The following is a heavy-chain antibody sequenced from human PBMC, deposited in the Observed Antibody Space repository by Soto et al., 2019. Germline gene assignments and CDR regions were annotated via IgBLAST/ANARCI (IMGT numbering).Heavy chain of an antibody. Sequence: QVQLQESGPGLVKPSETLSLTCIVSGGSISNYYWSWIRQPPGKGLEWIGCIYYSGSTNYNPSLTSRVTISVDTSKNQFSLKLSSVTAADTAVYYCARHRYSYGVYYFDYWGQGTLVTVSS. CDR1: GGSISNYY. D-gene: IGHD5-18*01. CDR2: IYYSGST. J-gene: IGHJ4*02. V-gene: IGHV4-59*08. CDR3: ARHRYSYGVYYFDY.